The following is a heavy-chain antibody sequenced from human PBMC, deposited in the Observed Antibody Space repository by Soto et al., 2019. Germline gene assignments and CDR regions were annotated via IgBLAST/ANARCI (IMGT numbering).Heavy chain of an antibody. Sequence: SETLSLTCTVSGGSFSSGDYYWSWIRQSPGKGLEWIGYIYCGGITNYNPSLKSRLTISVDTSKNQFSLKLSSVAAADTAVYYCARQYGGYEYYFDYWGQGTLVTVSS. V-gene: IGHV4-30-4*01. CDR1: GGSFSSGDYY. CDR3: ARQYGGYEYYFDY. J-gene: IGHJ4*02. D-gene: IGHD5-12*01. CDR2: IYCGGIT.